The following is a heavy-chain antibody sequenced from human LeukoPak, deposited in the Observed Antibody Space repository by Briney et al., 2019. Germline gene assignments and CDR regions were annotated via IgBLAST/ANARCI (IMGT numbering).Heavy chain of an antibody. CDR1: GYTFTSYY. CDR3: ARDFKILHYYGSGSSYYYYYMDV. CDR2: INPSGGST. V-gene: IGHV1-46*01. Sequence: ASVKVSCKASGYTFTSYYMHWVRQAPGQGLEWVGIINPSGGSTSYAQKFQGRVTMTRDTSTSTVYMELSSLRSEDTAVYYCARDFKILHYYGSGSSYYYYYMDVWGRGTTVTISS. J-gene: IGHJ6*03. D-gene: IGHD3-10*01.